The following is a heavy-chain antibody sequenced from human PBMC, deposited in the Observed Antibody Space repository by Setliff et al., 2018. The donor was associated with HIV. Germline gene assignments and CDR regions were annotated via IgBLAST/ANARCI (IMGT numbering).Heavy chain of an antibody. Sequence: SKTLSLTCTVSGVSISSYYWSWIRQPPGKGLEWIGYIYYSGSTNYNPSLKSRVTISVDTSKNQFSLKLSSVTAADTAVYYCARDRKSLGYNFWSGFRPDAAFDIWGQGTMVTVSS. CDR1: GVSISSYY. CDR2: IYYSGST. CDR3: ARDRKSLGYNFWSGFRPDAAFDI. V-gene: IGHV4-59*01. D-gene: IGHD3-3*01. J-gene: IGHJ3*02.